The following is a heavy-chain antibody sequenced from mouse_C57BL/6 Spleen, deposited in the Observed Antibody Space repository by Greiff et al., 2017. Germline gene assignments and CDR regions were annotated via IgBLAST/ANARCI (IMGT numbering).Heavy chain of an antibody. J-gene: IGHJ4*01. Sequence: QVQLQQPGAELVRPGSSVKLSCKASGYTFTSYWMHWVKQRPIQGLEWIGNIDPSDSETHYNQKFKDKATLTVDKSSSTAYMQLSSLTSEDSTVYYCARRYDYAMDYWGKGTSVTVSS. CDR1: GYTFTSYW. CDR2: IDPSDSET. D-gene: IGHD2-3*01. V-gene: IGHV1-52*01. CDR3: ARRYDYAMDY.